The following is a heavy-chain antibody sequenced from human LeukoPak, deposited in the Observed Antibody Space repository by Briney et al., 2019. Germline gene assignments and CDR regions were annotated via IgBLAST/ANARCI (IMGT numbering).Heavy chain of an antibody. J-gene: IGHJ4*02. D-gene: IGHD6-19*01. CDR2: IYPGDSDT. V-gene: IGHV5-51*01. CDR3: ARRSVAGTYFFGLLSFDY. CDR1: GYSFTSYW. Sequence: HGESLKISCKGSGYSFTSYWIGWVRQMPGKGLEWMGIIYPGDSDTRYSPSFQGQVTISADKSISTAYLQWSSLKASDTAMYYCARRSVAGTYFFGLLSFDYWGQGTLVTVSS.